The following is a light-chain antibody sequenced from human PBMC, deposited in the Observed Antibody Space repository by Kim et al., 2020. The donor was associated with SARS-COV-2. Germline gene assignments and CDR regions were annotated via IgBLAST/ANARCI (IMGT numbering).Light chain of an antibody. J-gene: IGLJ2*01. CDR2: EVT. V-gene: IGLV2-23*02. Sequence: QSALTQPASVSGSPRQSIAISCTGTSSDVGSYNLVSWYQQHPGKAPKFMIYEVTKRPSGVSNRFSGSKSGNTASLTISGLQAEDEADYYCCSYAGSSTWVFGGGTQLTVL. CDR1: SSDVGSYNL. CDR3: CSYAGSSTWV.